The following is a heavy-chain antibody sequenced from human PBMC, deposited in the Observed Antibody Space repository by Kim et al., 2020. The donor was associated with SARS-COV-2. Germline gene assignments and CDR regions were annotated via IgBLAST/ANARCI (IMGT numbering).Heavy chain of an antibody. V-gene: IGHV4-34*01. CDR2: INHSGST. Sequence: SETLSLTCAVYGGSFSGYYWSWIRQPPGKGLEWIGEINHSGSTNYNPSLKSRVTISVDTSKNQFSLKLSSVTAADTAVYYCARRGYSYGYYYYYGMDVWGQGTTVTVSS. J-gene: IGHJ6*02. CDR3: ARRGYSYGYYYYYGMDV. D-gene: IGHD5-18*01. CDR1: GGSFSGYY.